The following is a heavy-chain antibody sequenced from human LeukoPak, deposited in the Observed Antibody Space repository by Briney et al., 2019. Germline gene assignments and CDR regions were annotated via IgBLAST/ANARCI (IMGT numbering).Heavy chain of an antibody. J-gene: IGHJ3*02. CDR1: GGSFSGYY. V-gene: IGHV4-34*01. Sequence: SETLSLTCGVYGGSFSGYYWSWIRQPPGKGLEWIGEINHSGSTNYNPCLKSRVTTSVQTSKTQFSLKLSSVTAADTAVYYCASATLYYDYVWGPTRDAFDIWGQGTMVTVSS. CDR3: ASATLYYDYVWGPTRDAFDI. CDR2: INHSGST. D-gene: IGHD3-16*01.